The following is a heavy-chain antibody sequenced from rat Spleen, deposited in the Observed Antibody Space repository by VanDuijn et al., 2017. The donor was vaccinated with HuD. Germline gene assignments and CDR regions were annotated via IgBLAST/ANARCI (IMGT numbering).Heavy chain of an antibody. CDR2: ISTAGSNT. Sequence: EVQLVESGGGLVQPGRSLKLSCAASGFTYSDYVMVWVRQAPTEGLEWVAYISTAGSNTYYPDSVKGRFTISRENAYSTLYLQMNSLRSEDTGTYYCAREDYYFDYWGQGVMVTVSS. CDR3: AREDYYFDY. J-gene: IGHJ2*01. V-gene: IGHV5S23*01. CDR1: GFTYSDYV.